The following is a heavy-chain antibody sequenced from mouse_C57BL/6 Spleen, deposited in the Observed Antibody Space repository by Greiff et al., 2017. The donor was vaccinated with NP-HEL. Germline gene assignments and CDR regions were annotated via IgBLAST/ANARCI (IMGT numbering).Heavy chain of an antibody. J-gene: IGHJ2*01. V-gene: IGHV1-15*01. D-gene: IGHD1-2*01. CDR1: GYTFTDYE. Sequence: VQLQQSGAELVRPGASVTLSCKASGYTFTDYEMHWVKQTPVHGLEWIGAIDPETGGTAYTQKFKGKAIMTADKSSSTAYMELRSLTSEDPAVYYCTSGWGYWGQGTTLTVSS. CDR3: TSGWGY. CDR2: IDPETGGT.